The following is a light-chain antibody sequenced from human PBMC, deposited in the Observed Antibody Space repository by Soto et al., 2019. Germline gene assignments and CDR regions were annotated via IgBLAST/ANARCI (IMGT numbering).Light chain of an antibody. J-gene: IGKJ3*01. CDR1: QGISNY. CDR2: DAS. CDR3: QQYDNLLFT. V-gene: IGKV1-33*01. Sequence: DIQMTQSPSSLSASVGDRVTITCQASQGISNYLNWYQQKPGKAPKLLIYDASNLETGAPSRFSGSGSGTDFTFTISSLQPEDIATYYCQQYDNLLFTFGPGTKVDIK.